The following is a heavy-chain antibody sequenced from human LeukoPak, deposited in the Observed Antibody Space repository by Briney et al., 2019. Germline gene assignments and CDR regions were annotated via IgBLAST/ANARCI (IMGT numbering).Heavy chain of an antibody. Sequence: SVKVSCKASGGTFSSYAISWVRQAPGQGLEWMGGIIPIFGTANYAQKFQGRVTITADKSTSTAYMELSSLRSEDTAVYYCARFTSSTWGIDYWGQGTLVTVSS. V-gene: IGHV1-69*06. CDR1: GGTFSSYA. CDR3: ARFTSSTWGIDY. J-gene: IGHJ4*02. D-gene: IGHD6-13*01. CDR2: IIPIFGTA.